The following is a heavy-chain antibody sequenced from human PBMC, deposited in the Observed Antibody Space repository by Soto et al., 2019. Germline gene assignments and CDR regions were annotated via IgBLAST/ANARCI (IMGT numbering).Heavy chain of an antibody. CDR3: AQGGTSSLPFDY. J-gene: IGHJ4*02. CDR2: IRYSGST. CDR1: GGSVSPYY. Sequence: QVQLQESGPGLVKPSETLSLTCTVSGGSVSPYYWSWIRQSPGKGLEWIGNIRYSGSTDYNPSLKSRVTISIETYTNQFSLKLTSVTAADTAVYYCAQGGTSSLPFDYWGQGTLVTVSS. V-gene: IGHV4-59*02. D-gene: IGHD2-2*01.